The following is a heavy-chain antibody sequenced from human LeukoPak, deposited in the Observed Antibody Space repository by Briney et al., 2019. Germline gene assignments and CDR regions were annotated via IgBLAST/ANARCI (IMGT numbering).Heavy chain of an antibody. D-gene: IGHD3-9*01. CDR2: IYYSGST. V-gene: IGHV4-39*01. CDR1: GGSISSSSYY. Sequence: SETLSLTCTVSGGSISSSSYYWGWIRQPPGKGLEWIGSIYYSGSTYYNPSLKSRVTISVDTSKNQFSLKLSSVTAADTAVYYCARRPYDILTGYYHPPDYWGQGTLVTVSS. J-gene: IGHJ4*02. CDR3: ARRPYDILTGYYHPPDY.